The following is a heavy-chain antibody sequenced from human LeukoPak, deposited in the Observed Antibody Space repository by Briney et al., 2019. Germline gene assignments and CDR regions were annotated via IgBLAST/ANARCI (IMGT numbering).Heavy chain of an antibody. V-gene: IGHV4-39*07. J-gene: IGHJ3*02. CDR2: IYYSGST. CDR1: GGSISSSSYY. Sequence: SETLSLTCTVSGGSISSSSYYWGWIRQPPGKGLEWIGSIYYSGSTYYNPSLKSRVTISVDTSKNQFSLKLSSVTAADTAVYYCARDRYSSIQLRFGDAFDIWGQGTMVTVSS. CDR3: ARDRYSSIQLRFGDAFDI. D-gene: IGHD3-16*01.